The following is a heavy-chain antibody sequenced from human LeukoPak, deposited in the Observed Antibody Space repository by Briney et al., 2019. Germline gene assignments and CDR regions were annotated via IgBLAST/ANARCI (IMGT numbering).Heavy chain of an antibody. J-gene: IGHJ3*02. D-gene: IGHD3-16*01. CDR1: GFTFDDYG. CDR2: INWNGGSI. Sequence: GGSLRLSCAASGFTFDDYGMSWVRQAPGKGLEWVAGINWNGGSIGYADSVKGRITVSRDNAKNSLYLQMNSLRPEDTAVYYCAKTMGGGLDAFDIWGQGTMVTVSS. V-gene: IGHV3-20*04. CDR3: AKTMGGGLDAFDI.